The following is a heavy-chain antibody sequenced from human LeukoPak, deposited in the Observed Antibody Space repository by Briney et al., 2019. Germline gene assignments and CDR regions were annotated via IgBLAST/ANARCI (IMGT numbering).Heavy chain of an antibody. Sequence: PSETLSLTCAVYGGSFSGYYWSGIRQPPGKGLEWIGEINHSGSTNYNPSLKSRVTISVDTSKNQFSLKLSSVTAADTAVYYCARGRDGYKNYWGQGTLVTVSS. J-gene: IGHJ4*02. CDR2: INHSGST. CDR1: GGSFSGYY. V-gene: IGHV4-34*01. D-gene: IGHD5-24*01. CDR3: ARGRDGYKNY.